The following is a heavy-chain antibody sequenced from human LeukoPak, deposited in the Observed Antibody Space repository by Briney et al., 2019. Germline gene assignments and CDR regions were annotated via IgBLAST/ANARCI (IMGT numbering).Heavy chain of an antibody. CDR3: ARGDGPTGPDY. CDR2: INHSGST. Sequence: TSETLSLTCAVYGGSFSGYYWSWIRQPPGKGLEWIGEINHSGSTNYNPSLKSRVTISVDTSKNQFSLKLSSVTAADTAVYYCARGDGPTGPDYWGQGTLVTVSS. V-gene: IGHV4-34*01. J-gene: IGHJ4*02. CDR1: GGSFSGYY. D-gene: IGHD1-14*01.